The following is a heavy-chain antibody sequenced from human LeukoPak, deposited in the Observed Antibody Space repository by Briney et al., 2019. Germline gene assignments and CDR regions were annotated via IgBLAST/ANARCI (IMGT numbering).Heavy chain of an antibody. V-gene: IGHV4-31*03. D-gene: IGHD3-22*01. J-gene: IGHJ4*02. CDR1: GGSISSGGYY. CDR3: ARYQTNYYDSSGFVDY. Sequence: SETLSLTCTVSGGSISSGGYYWSWIRQHPGKGLEWIGYIYYSGSTYYNPSLKSRVTISVDASKNQFSLKLSSVTAADTAVYYCARYQTNYYDSSGFVDYWGQGTLVTVSS. CDR2: IYYSGST.